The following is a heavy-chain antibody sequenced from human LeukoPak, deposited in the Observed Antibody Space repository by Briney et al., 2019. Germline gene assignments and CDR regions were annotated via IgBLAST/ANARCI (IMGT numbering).Heavy chain of an antibody. CDR2: INSSSGGT. V-gene: IGHV1-2*02. D-gene: IGHD2-15*01. J-gene: IGHJ4*02. CDR3: ATLGYCSGGSCSQGDY. Sequence: ASVKVSCKASGYTFIDYYIYCVRQAPGQGLEWMGWINSSSGGTNYAQKFQGRVTMTRDTSISTAYMELSRLTSDDTAVYYCATLGYCSGGSCSQGDYWGQGTLVTVSS. CDR1: GYTFIDYY.